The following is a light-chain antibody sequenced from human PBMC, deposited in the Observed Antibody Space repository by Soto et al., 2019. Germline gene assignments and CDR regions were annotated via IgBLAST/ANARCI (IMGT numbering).Light chain of an antibody. CDR3: SSYTSISTLYV. CDR2: EVS. J-gene: IGLJ1*01. CDR1: NSDVGGYNY. V-gene: IGLV2-14*01. Sequence: QSALTQPASVSGSPGQSITISCTGTNSDVGGYNYVSWYQQHPGKAPELMIYEVSHRPSGVSNRFSGSKSDNTASLTISGLQAEEEADYYCSSYTSISTLYVFGTGTKV.